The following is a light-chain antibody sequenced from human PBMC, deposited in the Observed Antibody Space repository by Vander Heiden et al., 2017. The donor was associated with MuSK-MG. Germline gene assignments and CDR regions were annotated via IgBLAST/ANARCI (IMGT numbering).Light chain of an antibody. Sequence: IVMTQSPRSLPVTTREPASIDSRSSQSRLHTNGHIYLDWFHQKPGQSPQLLIHWGSDRASGVPDRFSGSGSGTDFTLKISRVEADEVGVYFCRQDLQNPWTFGQGTKMEIK. CDR3: RQDLQNPWT. CDR2: WGS. V-gene: IGKV2-28*01. J-gene: IGKJ2*01. CDR1: QSRLHTNGHIY.